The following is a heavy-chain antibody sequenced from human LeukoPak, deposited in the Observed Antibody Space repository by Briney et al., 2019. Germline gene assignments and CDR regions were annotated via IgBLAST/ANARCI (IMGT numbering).Heavy chain of an antibody. CDR3: ASLYDYVWGSYRYKFDY. Sequence: SETLSLTCAVSGGSISSGGYSWSWIRQPPGKGLEWIGYIYHSGSTYYNPSLKSRVTISVDRPKNQFSLKLSSVTAADTAVYYCASLYDYVWGSYRYKFDYWGQGTLVTVSS. V-gene: IGHV4-30-2*01. CDR2: IYHSGST. D-gene: IGHD3-16*02. J-gene: IGHJ4*02. CDR1: GGSISSGGYS.